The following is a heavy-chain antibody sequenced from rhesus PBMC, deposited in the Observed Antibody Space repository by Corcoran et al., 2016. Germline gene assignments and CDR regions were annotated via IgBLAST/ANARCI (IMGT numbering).Heavy chain of an antibody. CDR3: AREGLRYSYSFPFDY. CDR1: GGSIRGGYF. CDR2: IYGNSAST. V-gene: IGHV4S7*01. J-gene: IGHJ4*01. Sequence: QVQLQESGPGLVKPSETLSLTCAVSGGSIRGGYFWGWIRQHPGKGLEWIGNIYGNSASTYYNPSLKSRVTISKDTSKNQFSLKLSSVTAADTAVYYCAREGLRYSYSFPFDYWGQGVLVTVSS. D-gene: IGHD5-12*01.